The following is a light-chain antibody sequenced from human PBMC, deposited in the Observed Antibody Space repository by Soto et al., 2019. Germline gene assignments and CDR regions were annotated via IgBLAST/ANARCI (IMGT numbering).Light chain of an antibody. J-gene: IGKJ1*01. V-gene: IGKV3-20*01. Sequence: EIVLTQSPGTLSLSPGERATLSCRASQSVSSSYLAWYQQKPGQAPRLLIYGASSRATGIPDRFSGSGSGTEFTLTISSLQADDFATYYCQQFNSYSWTFGQGTKVDI. CDR2: GAS. CDR3: QQFNSYSWT. CDR1: QSVSSSY.